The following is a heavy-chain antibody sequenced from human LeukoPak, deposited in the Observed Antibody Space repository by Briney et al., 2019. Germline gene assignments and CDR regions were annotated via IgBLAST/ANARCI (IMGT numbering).Heavy chain of an antibody. CDR1: GYTFTGHY. Sequence: ASVKVSCKASGYTFTGHYVHWVRQAPGQGLEWMGWINGNTGDTNYAQRFQGRVTMIRETSISTMYMELSRLRSDDTAVYYCAREYSSSLFDYWGQGTLVPVSS. V-gene: IGHV1-2*02. CDR2: INGNTGDT. D-gene: IGHD6-13*01. CDR3: AREYSSSLFDY. J-gene: IGHJ4*02.